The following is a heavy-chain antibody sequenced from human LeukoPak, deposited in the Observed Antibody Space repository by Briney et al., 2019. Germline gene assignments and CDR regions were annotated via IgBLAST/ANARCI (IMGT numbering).Heavy chain of an antibody. J-gene: IGHJ3*01. CDR2: YYHCGSK. V-gene: IGHV4-59*01. Sequence: SETLSLTCTLSGVSISGYYWSWIRQPPGKGLEWIRYYYHCGSKNYNPSLKSRVTQSIDTAKKQFSLKLCAVTAADTAVYYCASVLGDPARTAFELWGQGKMVTVSS. CDR1: GVSISGYY. D-gene: IGHD3-3*01. CDR3: ASVLGDPARTAFEL.